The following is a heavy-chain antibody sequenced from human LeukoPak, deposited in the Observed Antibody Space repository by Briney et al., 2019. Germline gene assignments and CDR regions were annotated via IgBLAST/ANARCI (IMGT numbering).Heavy chain of an antibody. J-gene: IGHJ6*03. CDR1: GFTFSDYY. CDR3: ARAGELRYMDV. D-gene: IGHD3-16*01. Sequence: GGSLRLSCAASGFTFSDYYMSWIRQAPGKGLEWVSTIKGIGPTTYYADSLKGLFTISRDNAKNSLFLQMSSLRADDTAIYYCARAGELRYMDVWGKGTAVTVSS. CDR2: IKGIGPTT. V-gene: IGHV3-11*04.